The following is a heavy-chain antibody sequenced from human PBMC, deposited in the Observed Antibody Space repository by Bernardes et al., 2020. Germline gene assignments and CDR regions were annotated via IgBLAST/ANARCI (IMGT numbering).Heavy chain of an antibody. Sequence: ASVKVSCKVSGYTLTELSMHWVRQAPGKGLEWMGGFDPEDGETIYAQKFQGRVTMTEDTSTDTAYMELSSLRSEDTAVYYCATDCCSGGSCYSGVSNWFDPWGQGTLVTVSS. CDR2: FDPEDGET. CDR3: ATDCCSGGSCYSGVSNWFDP. CDR1: GYTLTELS. V-gene: IGHV1-24*01. D-gene: IGHD2-15*01. J-gene: IGHJ5*02.